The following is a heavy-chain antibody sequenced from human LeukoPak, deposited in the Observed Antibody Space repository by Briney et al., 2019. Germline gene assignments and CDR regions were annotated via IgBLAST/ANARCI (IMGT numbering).Heavy chain of an antibody. CDR3: ARIDSSGYNIDY. Sequence: GGSLRLSCAASGFTVSSNYMSWVRQAPGNGLEWVSVIYSGGSTYYADSVKGRFTISRDNSKNTLYLQMNSLRAEDTAVYYCARIDSSGYNIDYWGQGTLVTVSS. V-gene: IGHV3-53*01. J-gene: IGHJ4*01. CDR1: GFTVSSNY. CDR2: IYSGGST. D-gene: IGHD3-22*01.